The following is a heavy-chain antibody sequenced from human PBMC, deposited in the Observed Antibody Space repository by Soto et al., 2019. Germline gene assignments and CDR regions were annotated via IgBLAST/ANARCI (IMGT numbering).Heavy chain of an antibody. D-gene: IGHD3-9*01. CDR2: ISGSGGST. V-gene: IGHV3-23*01. J-gene: IGHJ4*02. Sequence: WSLRLSCAASGFTFSSYAMSWVRQARGKGLEWVSAISGSGGSTYYADSVKGRFTISRDNSKNTLYLQMNSLRAEDTAVYYCAKDFLSGAGGGEEFDYWGQGTLVTVSS. CDR3: AKDFLSGAGGGEEFDY. CDR1: GFTFSSYA.